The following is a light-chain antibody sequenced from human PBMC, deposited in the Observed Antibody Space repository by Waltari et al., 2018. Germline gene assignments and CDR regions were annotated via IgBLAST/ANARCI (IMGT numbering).Light chain of an antibody. V-gene: IGKV3-15*01. J-gene: IGKJ3*01. CDR2: AAS. Sequence: DIMMTQSPATLSVSPGDRATLSCGASQTVTNKLAWYQQKPGQAPRLPIYAASTRATGIPARFSGSQSGTEFTLTITSLQSEDFGIYYCQQYNNWPLTFGPGTKVDIK. CDR1: QTVTNK. CDR3: QQYNNWPLT.